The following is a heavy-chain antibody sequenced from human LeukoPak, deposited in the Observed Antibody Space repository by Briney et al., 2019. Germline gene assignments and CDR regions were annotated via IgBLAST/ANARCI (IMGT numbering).Heavy chain of an antibody. CDR2: ISSSSSYI. CDR3: ARDKITMVRGVSDY. D-gene: IGHD3-10*01. CDR1: GFTFSSYA. J-gene: IGHJ4*02. Sequence: GGSLRLSCAASGFTFSSYAMHWVRQAPGKGLEWVSSISSSSSYIYYADSVKGRFTISRDNAKNSLYLQMNSLRAEDTAVYYCARDKITMVRGVSDYWGQGTLVTVSS. V-gene: IGHV3-21*01.